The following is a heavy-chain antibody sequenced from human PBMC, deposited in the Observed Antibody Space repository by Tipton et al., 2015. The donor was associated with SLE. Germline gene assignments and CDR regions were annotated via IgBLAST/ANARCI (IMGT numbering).Heavy chain of an antibody. Sequence: GSLRLSCAASGFTFSTYDMNWVRQAPGKGLEWVSYISNSGGSTYYADSMKGRFTISRDNSKNTLLLQMNSLRAVDTALYYCVKGGWMDVWGQGTSVTVAS. J-gene: IGHJ6*02. CDR3: VKGGWMDV. CDR2: ISNSGGST. V-gene: IGHV3-23*01. CDR1: GFTFSTYD.